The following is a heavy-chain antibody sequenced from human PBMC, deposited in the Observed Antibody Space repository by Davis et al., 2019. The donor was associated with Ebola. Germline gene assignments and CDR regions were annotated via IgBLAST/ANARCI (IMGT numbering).Heavy chain of an antibody. Sequence: PSETLSLTCTVSGYSISSGYYWGWIRQPPGKGLEWIGSIYHSGSTYYNPSLKSRVTISVDTSKNQFSLKLSSVTAADTAVYYCARDTVVVPAASLYFDLWGRGTLVTVSS. CDR1: GYSISSGYY. V-gene: IGHV4-38-2*02. D-gene: IGHD2-2*01. J-gene: IGHJ2*01. CDR2: IYHSGST. CDR3: ARDTVVVPAASLYFDL.